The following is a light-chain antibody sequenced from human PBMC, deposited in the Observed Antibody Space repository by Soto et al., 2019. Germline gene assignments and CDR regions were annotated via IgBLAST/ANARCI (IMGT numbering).Light chain of an antibody. V-gene: IGKV1-5*01. Sequence: DIQMTQSPSILSASVGDRVTITCRASQGISTWLAWYQQKPGKAPMTLIYDASSLESGVPSRFSGSGSGTEFTLTIISLQPDDFATYYCQQYNSDPYTFGQGTKVDSK. CDR3: QQYNSDPYT. CDR1: QGISTW. CDR2: DAS. J-gene: IGKJ2*01.